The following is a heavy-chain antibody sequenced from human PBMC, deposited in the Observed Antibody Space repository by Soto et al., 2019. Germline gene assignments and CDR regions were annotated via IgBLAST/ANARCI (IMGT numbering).Heavy chain of an antibody. CDR1: GGSFSGYY. V-gene: IGHV4-34*01. CDR2: INHSGST. Sequence: PSETLSLTCAVYGGSFSGYYWSWIRQPPGKGLEWIGEINHSGSTNYNPSLKSRVTISVDTSKNQFSLKLSSVTAADTAVYYCARGWQWLVHSSVGAHASTYFDYWGQGTLVTVSS. D-gene: IGHD6-19*01. J-gene: IGHJ4*02. CDR3: ARGWQWLVHSSVGAHASTYFDY.